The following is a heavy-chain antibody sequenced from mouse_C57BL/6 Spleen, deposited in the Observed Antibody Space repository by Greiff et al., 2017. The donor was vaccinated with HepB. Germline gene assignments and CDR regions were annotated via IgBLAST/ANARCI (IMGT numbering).Heavy chain of an antibody. CDR1: GYTFTDYY. CDR3: ARGGSNPLFAY. V-gene: IGHV1-76*01. D-gene: IGHD1-1*01. Sequence: QVQLQQSGAELVRPGASVKLSCKASGYTFTDYYINWVKQRPGQGLEWIARIYPGSGNTYYNEKFKGKATLTAEKSSSTAYMQLSSLTSEDSAVYFCARGGSNPLFAYWGQGTLVTVSA. CDR2: IYPGSGNT. J-gene: IGHJ3*01.